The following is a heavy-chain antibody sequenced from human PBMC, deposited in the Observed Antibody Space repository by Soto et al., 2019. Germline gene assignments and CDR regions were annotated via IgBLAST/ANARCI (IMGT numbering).Heavy chain of an antibody. CDR1: GASLGGFH. CDR2: LIHGGST. D-gene: IGHD3-16*01. V-gene: IGHV4-34*12. J-gene: IGHJ3*02. Sequence: SETLSLPCAIYGASLGGFHCTWLRQAPGKGLEWIGELIHGGSTNYNPSLTSRVSFSLDTSKNQFSLHLMSVTAADTAVYYCARSPLGYDYVRQTWREVGDSFDIWGRGTMVT. CDR3: ARSPLGYDYVRQTWREVGDSFDI.